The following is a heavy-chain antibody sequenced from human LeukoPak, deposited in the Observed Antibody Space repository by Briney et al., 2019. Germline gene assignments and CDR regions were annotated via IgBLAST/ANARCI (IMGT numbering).Heavy chain of an antibody. CDR1: GGSISSGGYY. CDR2: IYYSGST. D-gene: IGHD4-17*01. V-gene: IGHV4-31*03. J-gene: IGHJ4*02. Sequence: PSETLSLTCTVSGGSISSGGYYWSWIRQHPGKGLEWIGHIYYSGSTYYNPSLKSRVTISVDTSKNQFSLKLSSVTAADTAVYYCARGNTVPTLGYWGQGTLVTVSS. CDR3: ARGNTVPTLGY.